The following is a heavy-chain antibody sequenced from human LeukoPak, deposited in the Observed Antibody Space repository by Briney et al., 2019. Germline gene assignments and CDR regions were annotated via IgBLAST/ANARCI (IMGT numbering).Heavy chain of an antibody. V-gene: IGHV1-2*02. CDR1: GYTFTGYY. J-gene: IGHJ5*02. Sequence: ASVKVSCKASGYTFTGYYMHWVRQAPGQGLEWMGWINPNSGGTNYAQKFQGRVTMTRDTSIGTAYMELSRLRSDDTAVYYCAREYCSSTSCYTNWFDPWGQGTLVTVSS. CDR3: AREYCSSTSCYTNWFDP. CDR2: INPNSGGT. D-gene: IGHD2-2*02.